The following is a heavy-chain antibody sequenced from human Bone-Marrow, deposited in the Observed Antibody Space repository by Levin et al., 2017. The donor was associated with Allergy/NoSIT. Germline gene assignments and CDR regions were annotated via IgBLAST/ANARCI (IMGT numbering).Heavy chain of an antibody. CDR1: GFTFRSSA. D-gene: IGHD6-13*01. CDR3: ARDHDGSSWYVAFDI. Sequence: LSLPCAASGFTFRSSAMHWVRQAPGKGLEWVAVISYDGSNKYYADSVKGRFTIARDNSKNTLYLQMNSLRAEDTAVYYCARDHDGSSWYVAFDIWGQGTMVTVSS. CDR2: ISYDGSNK. V-gene: IGHV3-30-3*01. J-gene: IGHJ3*02.